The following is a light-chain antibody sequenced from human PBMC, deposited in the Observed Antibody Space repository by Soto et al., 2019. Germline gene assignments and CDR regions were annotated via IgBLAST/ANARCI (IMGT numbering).Light chain of an antibody. V-gene: IGLV2-14*01. CDR2: DVT. Sequence: QSVLTQPASVSGSPGHSITISCTGTSSDVGGYDYVSWYQQHPGKAPKLMIYDVTNRPSGVSNRFSGSKSGNTASLTISGLQAEDEADYYCISYARSNTYVFGTGTKVTVL. J-gene: IGLJ1*01. CDR3: ISYARSNTYV. CDR1: SSDVGGYDY.